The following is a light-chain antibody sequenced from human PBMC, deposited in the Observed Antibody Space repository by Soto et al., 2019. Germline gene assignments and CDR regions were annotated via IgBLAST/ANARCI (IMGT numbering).Light chain of an antibody. Sequence: DIQVTQSPSSVSASVGDRVTITCRASQDIAAYLAWYQHKPGRAPELLIHAASSLQSGVPSRFSGSGSGTDFTLTLNSLQPEDFATYFCQQAYSFPITFGQGTRLDI. CDR2: AAS. CDR3: QQAYSFPIT. J-gene: IGKJ5*01. V-gene: IGKV1D-12*01. CDR1: QDIAAY.